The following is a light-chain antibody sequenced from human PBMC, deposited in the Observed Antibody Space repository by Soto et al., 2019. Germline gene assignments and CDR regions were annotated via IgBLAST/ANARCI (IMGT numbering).Light chain of an antibody. Sequence: IVLTQSPGTLSLSPGERTTLSCRASQSISRYLAWYQQKPGQGPRLLIYGASSRATGTPDRFSGSGSGTDFTLTINRLEPEDFAVYYCHQYGSSPRTFGPGTKVDIK. CDR1: QSISRY. CDR3: HQYGSSPRT. CDR2: GAS. J-gene: IGKJ1*01. V-gene: IGKV3-20*01.